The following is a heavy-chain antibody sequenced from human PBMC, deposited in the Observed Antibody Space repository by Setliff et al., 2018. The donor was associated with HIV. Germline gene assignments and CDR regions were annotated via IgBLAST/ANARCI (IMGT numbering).Heavy chain of an antibody. CDR1: GFKFSTFW. CDR3: ANGGFEY. D-gene: IGHD7-27*01. V-gene: IGHV3-74*01. CDR2: INFDGTMT. Sequence: GESLRLSCAASGFKFSTFWSHWVRQPPGKGLVWVSRINFDGTMTNYVDSVKGRFTISRDNAKNTLYVQMNSLRVEDTAVYYCANGGFEYWGQGILVTVSS. J-gene: IGHJ4*02.